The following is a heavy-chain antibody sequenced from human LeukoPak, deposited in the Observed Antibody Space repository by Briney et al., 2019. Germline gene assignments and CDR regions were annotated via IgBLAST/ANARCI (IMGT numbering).Heavy chain of an antibody. CDR3: ARRRPDYDFWSGRGSYYYYMDV. CDR2: IIPIFGTA. D-gene: IGHD3-3*01. J-gene: IGHJ6*03. CDR1: GGTFSSYA. V-gene: IGHV1-69*05. Sequence: SSVKVSCKASGGTFSSYAISWVRQAPGQGLEWMGGIIPIFGTANYAQKFQGRVTITTDESTSTAYVELSSLRSEDTAVYYCARRRPDYDFWSGRGSYYYYMDVWGKGTTVTVSS.